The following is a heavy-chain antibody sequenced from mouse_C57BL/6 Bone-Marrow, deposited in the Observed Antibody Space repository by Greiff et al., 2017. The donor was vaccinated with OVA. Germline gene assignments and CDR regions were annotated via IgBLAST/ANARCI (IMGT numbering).Heavy chain of an antibody. CDR2: INPGSGGT. D-gene: IGHD2-10*02. Sequence: VQLQQSGAELVRPGTSVKVSCKASGYAFTNYLIEWVKQRPGQGLEWIGVINPGSGGTNYNEKFKGKATLTADKSSSTAYMQLSSLTSEDSAVYFCARRVWSFDYWGQGTTLTVSS. CDR1: GYAFTNYL. CDR3: ARRVWSFDY. V-gene: IGHV1-54*01. J-gene: IGHJ2*01.